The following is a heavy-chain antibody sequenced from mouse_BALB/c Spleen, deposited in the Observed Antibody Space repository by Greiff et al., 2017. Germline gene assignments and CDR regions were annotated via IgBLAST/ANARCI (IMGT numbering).Heavy chain of an antibody. CDR3: ARGRAYYGNPYAMDY. J-gene: IGHJ4*01. V-gene: IGHV1-87*01. Sequence: VQLQQSGAELARPGASVKLSCKASGYTFTSYWMQWVKQRPGQGLEWIGAIYPGDGDTRYTQKFKGKATLTADKSSSTAYMQLSSLASEDSAVYYCARGRAYYGNPYAMDYWGQGTSVTVSS. CDR2: IYPGDGDT. D-gene: IGHD2-10*01. CDR1: GYTFTSYW.